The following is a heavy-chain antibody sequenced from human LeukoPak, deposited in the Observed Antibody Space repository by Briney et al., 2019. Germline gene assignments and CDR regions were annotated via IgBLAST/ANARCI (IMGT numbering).Heavy chain of an antibody. J-gene: IGHJ6*03. Sequence: GGSLRLSCAASGFTFSSYAMSWVRRAPGKGLEWVSAISGSGGSTYYADSVKGRFTISRDNAKNSLYPQMNSLRAEDTAVYYCARDPRMYYDFWSGSGDYMDVWGKGTTVTVSS. CDR1: GFTFSSYA. CDR2: ISGSGGST. D-gene: IGHD3-3*01. CDR3: ARDPRMYYDFWSGSGDYMDV. V-gene: IGHV3-23*01.